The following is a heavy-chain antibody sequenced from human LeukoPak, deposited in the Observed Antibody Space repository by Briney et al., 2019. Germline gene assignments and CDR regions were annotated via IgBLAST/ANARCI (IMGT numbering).Heavy chain of an antibody. CDR3: ARGPHWDPHFDY. J-gene: IGHJ4*02. Sequence: ASVKVSCKASGYTFTDYYIHWVRQAPGQGLEWMGWMSPNSGGTSYAQKFQGRVTMTRDTSISTAYMELSRLRSDDTAVYYCARGPHWDPHFDYWGQGTLVTVSS. D-gene: IGHD7-27*01. CDR2: MSPNSGGT. CDR1: GYTFTDYY. V-gene: IGHV1-2*02.